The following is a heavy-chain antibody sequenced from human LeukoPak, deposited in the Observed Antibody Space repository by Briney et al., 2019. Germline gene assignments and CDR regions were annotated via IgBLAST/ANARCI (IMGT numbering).Heavy chain of an antibody. D-gene: IGHD3-3*01. V-gene: IGHV3-33*01. CDR2: IWYDGGNK. Sequence: PGGSLRLSCVASGFTFSNYGMHWVRQAPGKGLEWVAVIWYDGGNKYYADSVKGRFTVSRDNSKNTLYLQMNSLRAEDTAVYYCARRDGSGYYALDYWGQGFLVTVSS. CDR1: GFTFSNYG. J-gene: IGHJ4*02. CDR3: ARRDGSGYYALDY.